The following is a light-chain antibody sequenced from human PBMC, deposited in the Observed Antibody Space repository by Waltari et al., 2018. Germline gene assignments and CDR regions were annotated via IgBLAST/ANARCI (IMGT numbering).Light chain of an antibody. V-gene: IGKV3-11*01. J-gene: IGKJ2*01. CDR3: HQGSTWPRT. CDR2: DAT. Sequence: EIVLTQSPFTLSLSPGQRATLSCRASQSVDNFLGWYHQKPGQAPRPLIYDATKRAPGIPARFSGGGSATDFTLTISSLEPEDVGLYYCHQGSTWPRTFGQGTKLEI. CDR1: QSVDNF.